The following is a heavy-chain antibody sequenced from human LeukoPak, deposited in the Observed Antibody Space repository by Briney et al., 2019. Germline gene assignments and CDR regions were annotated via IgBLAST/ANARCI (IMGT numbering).Heavy chain of an antibody. J-gene: IGHJ3*02. CDR1: GFTFDDYA. V-gene: IGHV3-9*01. D-gene: IGHD3/OR15-3a*01. CDR3: VREGPRGLAFDI. Sequence: PGGSLRLSCAASGFTFDDYAMHWVRQAPGKGLEWVSGISWNSGSIGYADSVKGRFTISRDNAKNSLYLQMNGLRVEDTAVYYCVREGPRGLAFDIWGQGTMVTVSS. CDR2: ISWNSGSI.